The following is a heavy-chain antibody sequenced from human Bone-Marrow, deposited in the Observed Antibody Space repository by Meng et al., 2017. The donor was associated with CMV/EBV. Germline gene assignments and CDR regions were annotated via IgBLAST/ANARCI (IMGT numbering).Heavy chain of an antibody. J-gene: IGHJ5*02. CDR2: INPNSGGA. Sequence: ASVKVSCKASGYTFTDYHLHWVRQAPGQGLEWMGYINPNSGGANYAQKFQGRVTLTRDTSITTAYMDLITLSSDDTALYYCARGYCTTTSCHPEGRFDPWGQGALVTVSS. CDR1: GYTFTDYH. V-gene: IGHV1-2*02. D-gene: IGHD2-2*01. CDR3: ARGYCTTTSCHPEGRFDP.